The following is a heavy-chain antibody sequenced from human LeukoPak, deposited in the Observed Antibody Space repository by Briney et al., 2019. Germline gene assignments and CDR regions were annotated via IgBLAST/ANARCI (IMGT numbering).Heavy chain of an antibody. D-gene: IGHD3-22*01. CDR3: ARLRYDSSGYCDY. CDR1: GGSISSSNW. CDR2: IYHSGST. J-gene: IGHJ4*02. Sequence: PSGTLSLTCAVSGGSISSSNWWSWVRQPPGKGLEWIGEIYHSGSTNYNPSLKSRVTISVDKSKNQFSLKLSSVTAADTAVYYCARLRYDSSGYCDYWGQGTLVTVSS. V-gene: IGHV4-4*02.